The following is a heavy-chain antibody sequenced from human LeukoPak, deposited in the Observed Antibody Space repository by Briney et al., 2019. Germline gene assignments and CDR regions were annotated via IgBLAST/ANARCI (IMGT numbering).Heavy chain of an antibody. CDR2: IYHSGST. CDR1: GGSISSGSYY. V-gene: IGHV4-39*07. CDR3: AMGVGGYSGY. Sequence: SQTLSLTCTVSGGSISSGSYYWGWIRQPPGKGLEWIGSIYHSGSTYYNPSLKSRVTISVDTSKNQFSLKLSSVTAADTAVYYCAMGVGGYSGYWGQGTLVTVSS. J-gene: IGHJ4*02. D-gene: IGHD3-10*01.